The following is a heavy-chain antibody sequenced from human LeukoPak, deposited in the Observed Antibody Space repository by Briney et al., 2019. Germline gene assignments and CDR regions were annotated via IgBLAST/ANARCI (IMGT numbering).Heavy chain of an antibody. D-gene: IGHD3-10*01. J-gene: IGHJ6*02. CDR2: ISYDGSNK. CDR3: AKLGIGSGSYSVYYYYYGMDV. Sequence: PGRSLRLSCAASGFTFSSYGMHWVRQAPGKGLEWVAVISYDGSNKYYADSVKGRFTISRDNSKNTLYLQMNSLRAEDTAVYYCAKLGIGSGSYSVYYYYYGMDVWGQGTTVTVSS. CDR1: GFTFSSYG. V-gene: IGHV3-30*18.